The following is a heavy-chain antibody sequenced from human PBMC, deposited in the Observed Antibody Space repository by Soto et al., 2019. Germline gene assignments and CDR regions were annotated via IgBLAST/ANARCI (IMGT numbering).Heavy chain of an antibody. V-gene: IGHV4-34*01. CDR2: INHSGST. CDR3: ARGPFYGYSYGLVDY. CDR1: GGSFSGYY. D-gene: IGHD5-18*01. J-gene: IGHJ4*02. Sequence: SETLSLTCAVYGGSFSGYYWSWIRQPPGKGLEWIGEINHSGSTNYNPSLKSRVTISVDTSKDQFSLKLSSVTAADTAVYYCARGPFYGYSYGLVDYWGQGTLVTVSS.